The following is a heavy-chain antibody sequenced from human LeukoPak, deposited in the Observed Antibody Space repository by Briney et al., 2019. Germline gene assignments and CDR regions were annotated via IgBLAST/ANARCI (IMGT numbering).Heavy chain of an antibody. Sequence: SETLSLTCTVSGGSISSYYWSWIRQPAGKGLEWIGRIYTSGSTNYNPSLKSRVTASVDASKNQISLNLRSVTAADAAVYYCARISGGEFDLWGQGALVIVSS. CDR3: ARISGGEFDL. CDR2: IYTSGST. D-gene: IGHD3-10*01. CDR1: GGSISSYY. V-gene: IGHV4-4*07. J-gene: IGHJ4*02.